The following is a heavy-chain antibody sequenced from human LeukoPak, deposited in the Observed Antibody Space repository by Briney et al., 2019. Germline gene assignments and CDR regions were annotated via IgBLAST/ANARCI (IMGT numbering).Heavy chain of an antibody. V-gene: IGHV1-18*01. CDR2: ISAYNGNT. J-gene: IGHJ6*03. Sequence: GASVKVSCKASGYTFTSYGISWVRQAPGQGLEWMGWISAYNGNTNYAQKLQGRVTMTTDTSTSTAYMELRSLRSDDTAVYYCARDYYDSSGYYALYYYYYYYMDVWGKGTTVTVSS. D-gene: IGHD3-22*01. CDR1: GYTFTSYG. CDR3: ARDYYDSSGYYALYYYYYYYMDV.